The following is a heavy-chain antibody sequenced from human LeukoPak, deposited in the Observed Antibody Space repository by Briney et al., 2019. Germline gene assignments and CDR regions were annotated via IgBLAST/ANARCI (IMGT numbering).Heavy chain of an antibody. CDR1: GFTFSSYG. V-gene: IGHV3-30*18. D-gene: IGHD2-2*01. Sequence: TGGSLRLSCAASGFTFSSYGMHWVRQAPGKGLEWVAVISYDGSNKYYADSVKGRFTISRDNSKNTLYLQMNSLRAEDTAVYYCAKVGIDVVVPAAMRWESRYGMDVWGQGTTVTVSS. J-gene: IGHJ6*02. CDR2: ISYDGSNK. CDR3: AKVGIDVVVPAAMRWESRYGMDV.